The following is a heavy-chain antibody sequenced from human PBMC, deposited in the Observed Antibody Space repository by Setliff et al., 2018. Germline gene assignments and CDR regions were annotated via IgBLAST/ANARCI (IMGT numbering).Heavy chain of an antibody. Sequence: ASVKVSCKAFGYTFAKYGTSWVRQAPGQGLEWMGYVNTRTGNPMYAQGFTGRFVFSLDPSVSTAYLQISSLKAEDTALYYCATGSLVAAGTGHWGQGTLVTVSS. V-gene: IGHV7-4-1*02. CDR3: ATGSLVAAGTGH. J-gene: IGHJ4*02. CDR2: VNTRTGNP. D-gene: IGHD6-13*01. CDR1: GYTFAKYG.